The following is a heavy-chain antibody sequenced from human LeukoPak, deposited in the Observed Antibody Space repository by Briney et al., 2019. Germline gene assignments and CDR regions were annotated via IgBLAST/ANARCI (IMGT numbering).Heavy chain of an antibody. V-gene: IGHV1-2*02. Sequence: ASVKVSCKASGYTFTGYYMHWVRQAPGQGLEWMGWINPNSGGTNYAQKFQGRVTMTRDTSISTAYMELSRLRSDDTAVYYCAREAYYYDSSGYYWDDYWGQETLVTVSS. CDR3: AREAYYYDSSGYYWDDY. CDR1: GYTFTGYY. CDR2: INPNSGGT. D-gene: IGHD3-22*01. J-gene: IGHJ4*02.